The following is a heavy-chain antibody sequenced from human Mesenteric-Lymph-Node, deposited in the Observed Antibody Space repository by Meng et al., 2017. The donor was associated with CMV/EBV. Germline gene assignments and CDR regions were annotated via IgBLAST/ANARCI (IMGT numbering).Heavy chain of an antibody. Sequence: GESLKISCAASGFTFSKYYMYWVRQAPGKGLVWVSYIKPDGTYTTYADSVRGRFTISRDNAKNTLYLQMNSLRAEDTAVYYCARDDDGPQAFDMWGQGTMVTVSS. V-gene: IGHV3-74*01. CDR1: GFTFSKYY. D-gene: IGHD3-16*01. CDR3: ARDDDGPQAFDM. J-gene: IGHJ3*02. CDR2: IKPDGTYT.